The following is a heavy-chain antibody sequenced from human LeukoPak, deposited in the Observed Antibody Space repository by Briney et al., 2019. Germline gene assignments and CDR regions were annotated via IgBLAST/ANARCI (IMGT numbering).Heavy chain of an antibody. Sequence: GESLKISCQGSGYNFISNWIGWVRQMPGKGLEWMGIIYPGDSDTRYSPSFQGQVTISADKSISTAYLQWSSLKASDTAMYYCARRAIFCSSTSCYVGYYFDYWGQGTLVTVSS. J-gene: IGHJ4*02. CDR3: ARRAIFCSSTSCYVGYYFDY. D-gene: IGHD2-2*01. CDR1: GYNFISNW. CDR2: IYPGDSDT. V-gene: IGHV5-51*01.